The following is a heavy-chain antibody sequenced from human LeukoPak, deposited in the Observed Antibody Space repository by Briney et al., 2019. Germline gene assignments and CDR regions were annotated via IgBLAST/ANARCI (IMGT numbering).Heavy chain of an antibody. V-gene: IGHV5-51*01. CDR1: GYGFTNYW. J-gene: IGHJ4*02. CDR3: ARQYSGTYYRSFDY. CDR2: IYPGDSDT. D-gene: IGHD3-10*01. Sequence: PGESLKISCKGSGYGFTNYWIGWVRQMPGKGLEWMGVIYPGDSDTRYSPSFQGQVTISADKSISTAYLQWSSLKASDTAMYYCARQYSGTYYRSFDYWGQGTLVTVSS.